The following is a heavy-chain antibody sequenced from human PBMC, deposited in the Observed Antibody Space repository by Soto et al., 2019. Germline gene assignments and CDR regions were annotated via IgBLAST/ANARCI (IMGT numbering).Heavy chain of an antibody. J-gene: IGHJ3*02. D-gene: IGHD6-13*01. CDR2: IYYSGST. Sequence: SETLSLTCTVSGVSISSYYWSWIRQPPGKGLEWIGYIYYSGSTNYNPSLKSRVTISVDTSKNQFSLKLSSVTAADTAVYYCARDDAAAGTNDAFDIWGQGTMVTVSS. CDR3: ARDDAAAGTNDAFDI. V-gene: IGHV4-59*01. CDR1: GVSISSYY.